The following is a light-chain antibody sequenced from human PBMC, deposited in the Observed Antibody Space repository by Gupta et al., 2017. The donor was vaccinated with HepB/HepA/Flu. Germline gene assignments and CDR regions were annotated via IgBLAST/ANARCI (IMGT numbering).Light chain of an antibody. J-gene: IGLJ2*01. V-gene: IGLV3-25*03. CDR1: ALPKQY. Sequence: SYELTQPPSVPVSPGQTARITCSGDALPKQYAYWYQQKPGQAPVLVIYKDSERHSGIPERFSGSSSGTTVTLTISGVQAEDEADYYCQSADSSGTYYVVFGGGTKLTVL. CDR2: KDS. CDR3: QSADSSGTYYVV.